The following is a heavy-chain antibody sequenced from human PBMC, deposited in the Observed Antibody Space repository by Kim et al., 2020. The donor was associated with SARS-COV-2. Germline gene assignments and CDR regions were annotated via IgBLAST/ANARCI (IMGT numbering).Heavy chain of an antibody. J-gene: IGHJ5*02. CDR1: GGSISSSNW. Sequence: SETLSLTCAVSGGSISSSNWWSWVRQPPGKGLEWIGEIYHSGSTNYNPSLKSRVTISVDKSKNQFSLKLSSVTAADTAVYYCARDRYDYIWGSYRYTAWFDPWGQGTLVTVSS. V-gene: IGHV4-4*02. D-gene: IGHD3-16*02. CDR2: IYHSGST. CDR3: ARDRYDYIWGSYRYTAWFDP.